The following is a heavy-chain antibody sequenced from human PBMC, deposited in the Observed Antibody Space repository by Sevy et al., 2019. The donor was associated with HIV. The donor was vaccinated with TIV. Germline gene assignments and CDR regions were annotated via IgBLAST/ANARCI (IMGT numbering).Heavy chain of an antibody. Sequence: GGSLRLSCAASGFTFSSYSMTWVRQAPGKGLEWVSSISSSSSYIYYADSVKGRFTISRDNAKNSLYLQMNSLRAEDTAVYYCARALGYYDSSGYYPDAFDIWGQGTMVTVSS. CDR3: ARALGYYDSSGYYPDAFDI. J-gene: IGHJ3*02. CDR1: GFTFSSYS. V-gene: IGHV3-21*01. CDR2: ISSSSSYI. D-gene: IGHD3-22*01.